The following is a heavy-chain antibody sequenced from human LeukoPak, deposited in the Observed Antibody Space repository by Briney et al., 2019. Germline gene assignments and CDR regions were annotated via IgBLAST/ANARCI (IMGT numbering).Heavy chain of an antibody. Sequence: PSETLSLTCAVYGGSFSGYYWSWIRQPPGKGLVWIGEINHSGSTNYNPSLKSRVTISVDTSKNQFSLKLSSVTAADTAVYYCARNSVAGTKIDYWGQGNLVTVSS. J-gene: IGHJ4*02. CDR3: ARNSVAGTKIDY. CDR2: INHSGST. V-gene: IGHV4-34*01. D-gene: IGHD6-19*01. CDR1: GGSFSGYY.